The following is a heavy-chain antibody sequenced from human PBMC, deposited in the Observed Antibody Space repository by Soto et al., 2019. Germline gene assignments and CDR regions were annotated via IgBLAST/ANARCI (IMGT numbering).Heavy chain of an antibody. CDR1: GFTFRSYG. J-gene: IGHJ6*02. D-gene: IGHD5-12*01. Sequence: QVQLVESGGGVVQPGRSLRLSCAASGFTFRSYGMHWVRQAPGKGLEWVAVIWNDGSERYYADSVKGRFTISRDNSKNTLDLQMNSLRAEDTAVYYCARDRAGVGYNIDVWGQGPTVTVSS. V-gene: IGHV3-33*01. CDR3: ARDRAGVGYNIDV. CDR2: IWNDGSER.